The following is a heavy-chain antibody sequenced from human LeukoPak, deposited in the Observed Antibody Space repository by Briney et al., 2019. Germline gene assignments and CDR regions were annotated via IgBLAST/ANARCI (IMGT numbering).Heavy chain of an antibody. Sequence: SETLSLTCTVSGGSISSSSYYWGWIRQPPGKWLEWIGSIYYSGSTYYNPSLKSRVTISVDTSKNQFSLKLSSVTAADTAVYYCARPSIAVAGTWAGYFDYWGQGTLVTVSS. V-gene: IGHV4-39*01. CDR2: IYYSGST. CDR3: ARPSIAVAGTWAGYFDY. J-gene: IGHJ4*02. D-gene: IGHD6-19*01. CDR1: GGSISSSSYY.